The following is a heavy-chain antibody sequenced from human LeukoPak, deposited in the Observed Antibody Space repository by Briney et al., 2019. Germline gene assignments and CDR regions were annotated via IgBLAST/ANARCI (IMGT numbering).Heavy chain of an antibody. V-gene: IGHV1-8*01. J-gene: IGHJ4*02. D-gene: IGHD6-6*01. CDR1: GYTFTSYD. CDR2: MNPNSGST. Sequence: ASVKVSCKASGYTFTSYDINWVRQATGQGLEWMGWMNPNSGSTGYAQRFQGRVTMTRNTSISTAYMELSSLRSEDTAVYYCARVRSRSSSRSLGYWGQGTLVTVSS. CDR3: ARVRSRSSSRSLGY.